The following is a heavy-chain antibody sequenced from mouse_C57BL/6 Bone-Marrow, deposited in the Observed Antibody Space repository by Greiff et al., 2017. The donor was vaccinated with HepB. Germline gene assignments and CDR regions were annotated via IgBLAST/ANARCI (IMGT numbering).Heavy chain of an antibody. Sequence: EVKLMESGGGLVQPGGSLSLSCAASGFTFTDYYMSWVRQPPGKALEWLGFIRNKANGYTTEYSASVKGRFTISRDNSQSILYLQRNALRAEDSATYYCARCPFMSYWGQGTSDTVSS. D-gene: IGHD1-1*01. V-gene: IGHV7-3*01. J-gene: IGHJ4*01. CDR1: GFTFTDYY. CDR3: ARCPFMSY. CDR2: IRNKANGYTT.